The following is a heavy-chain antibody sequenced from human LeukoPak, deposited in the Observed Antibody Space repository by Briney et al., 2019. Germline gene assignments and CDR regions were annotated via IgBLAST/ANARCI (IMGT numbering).Heavy chain of an antibody. CDR2: INHSGRT. J-gene: IGHJ4*02. CDR1: GGSFSGYY. V-gene: IGHV4-34*01. Sequence: PSETLSLTCAVYGGSFSGYYWSWIRQPPGKGLEWIGEINHSGRTNYNPSLKSRVTISVDTSKNQFSLKLSSVTAADTAVYYCARQFRDYDYVWGSYCYRFDYWGQGTLVTVSS. D-gene: IGHD3-16*02. CDR3: ARQFRDYDYVWGSYCYRFDY.